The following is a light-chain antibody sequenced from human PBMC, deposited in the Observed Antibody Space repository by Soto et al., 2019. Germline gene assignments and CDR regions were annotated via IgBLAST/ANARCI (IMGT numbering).Light chain of an antibody. J-gene: IGKJ4*01. CDR3: QQRSNWKLT. CDR1: QSVSSY. V-gene: IGKV3-11*01. Sequence: EIVLTQSPATLSLSPGERATLSCRASQSVSSYLAWYQQKPGQAPRLLIYDASNRATGIPARFSGSGSGTDFALTINSLETEDFAVYYCQQRSNWKLTFGGGTKVEIK. CDR2: DAS.